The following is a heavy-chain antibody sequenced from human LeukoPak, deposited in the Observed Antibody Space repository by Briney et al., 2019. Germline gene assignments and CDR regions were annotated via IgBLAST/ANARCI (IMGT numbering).Heavy chain of an antibody. V-gene: IGHV3-48*04. J-gene: IGHJ4*02. CDR1: GFTSSNYN. Sequence: GGSLRLSCAASGFTSSNYNMNWVRQAPGKGLEWVSYISSTGTXIYYAASVKGRFTISRDNAKNSLYLQMNSLRAEDTAVYYCAINPNWGQGTLVSVSS. CDR2: ISSTGTXI. CDR3: AINPN.